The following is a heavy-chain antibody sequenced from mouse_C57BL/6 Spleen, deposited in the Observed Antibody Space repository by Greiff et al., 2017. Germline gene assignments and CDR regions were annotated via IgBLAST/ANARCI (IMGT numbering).Heavy chain of an antibody. Sequence: QVQLQQPGAELMKPGASVKLSCKATGYTFTGYWIEWVKQRPGHGLEWIGEILPGSGSTNYNEKFKGKATFTADTTSNTAYMQLSSLTTGDSAIYYCAKRDYYYGSRDPHFDYWGQGTTLTVSS. D-gene: IGHD1-1*01. CDR2: ILPGSGST. CDR3: AKRDYYYGSRDPHFDY. V-gene: IGHV1-9*01. J-gene: IGHJ2*01. CDR1: GYTFTGYW.